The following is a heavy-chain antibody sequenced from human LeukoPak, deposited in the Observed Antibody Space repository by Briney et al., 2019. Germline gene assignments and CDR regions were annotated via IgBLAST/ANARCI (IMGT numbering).Heavy chain of an antibody. D-gene: IGHD3-10*01. CDR3: ASATRWESGGFDY. CDR2: FDPEDGET. V-gene: IGHV1-24*01. Sequence: ASVKVSCKVSGYPLTELSIHWVRQAPVQGLEWMGGFDPEDGETVSAQKFQGRVTTTEDTSTDTAYMGLSILRSDDTAVYYCASATRWESGGFDYWGQGTLVTVSS. CDR1: GYPLTELS. J-gene: IGHJ4*02.